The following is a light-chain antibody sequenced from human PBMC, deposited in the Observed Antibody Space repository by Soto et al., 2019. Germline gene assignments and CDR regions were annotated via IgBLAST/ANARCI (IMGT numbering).Light chain of an antibody. V-gene: IGKV3-15*01. J-gene: IGKJ1*01. Sequence: EIVMTQSPDTLPVSLGEGATLSGRVSQSIRINLAWYQQRPGQAHRLILYGASTRAAGIPARFTGRVSGTAFTLTISSLQSEDFAVYYGQQYQIWPTWTSGQGTKFDIK. CDR1: QSIRIN. CDR2: GAS. CDR3: QQYQIWPTWT.